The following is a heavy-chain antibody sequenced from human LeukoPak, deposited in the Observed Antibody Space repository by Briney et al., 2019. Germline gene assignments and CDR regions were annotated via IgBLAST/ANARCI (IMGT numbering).Heavy chain of an antibody. Sequence: PGGSLRLSCAASGFTFSSYWMHWVRQAPGKGLVWVSRINSDGSSTSYADSVKGRFTISRDNAKNTLYLQMNSLRAEDTAVYHCARRSAAKDAFDIWGQGTMVTVSS. D-gene: IGHD6-25*01. CDR1: GFTFSSYW. V-gene: IGHV3-74*01. CDR2: INSDGSST. J-gene: IGHJ3*02. CDR3: ARRSAAKDAFDI.